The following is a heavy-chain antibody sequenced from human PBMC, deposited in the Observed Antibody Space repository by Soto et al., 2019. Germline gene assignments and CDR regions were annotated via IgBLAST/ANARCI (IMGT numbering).Heavy chain of an antibody. J-gene: IGHJ6*02. D-gene: IGHD1-7*01. Sequence: QVQLVQSGAEVKKPGSSVKVSCKASGGTFSSYAISWVRQAPGQGLEWMGGIIPIFGTANYAQKFQGRVTITADESAITAYLELSSLRSEDTAVYYCARVWNYKYYYYDGMDVWGQGTTVTVSS. CDR1: GGTFSSYA. CDR3: ARVWNYKYYYYDGMDV. CDR2: IIPIFGTA. V-gene: IGHV1-69*12.